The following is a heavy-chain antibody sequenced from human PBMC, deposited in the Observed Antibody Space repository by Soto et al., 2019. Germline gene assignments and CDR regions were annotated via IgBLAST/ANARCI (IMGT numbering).Heavy chain of an antibody. D-gene: IGHD2-15*01. CDR1: GFTFSSYS. Sequence: GGSLRLSCAASGFTFSSYSMNWVRQAPGKGLEWVSSISSSSSYIYYADSVKGRFTISRDNAKNSLYLQMNSLRAEDTAVYYCARDRAVVAGYYFDYWGQGTLVTVSS. J-gene: IGHJ4*02. CDR3: ARDRAVVAGYYFDY. CDR2: ISSSSSYI. V-gene: IGHV3-21*01.